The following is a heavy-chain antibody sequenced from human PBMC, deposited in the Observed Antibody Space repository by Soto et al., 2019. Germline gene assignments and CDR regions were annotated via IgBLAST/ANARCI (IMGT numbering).Heavy chain of an antibody. CDR1: GFTLSDNS. CDR2: TRNKANRYTT. J-gene: IGHJ4*02. CDR3: VRTSHYGSGTWNFDF. D-gene: IGHD3-10*01. V-gene: IGHV3-72*01. Sequence: EVQLVESGGGLVQPGGSLRLSCAGSGFTLSDNSMAWVRQPPGKGLEWVGRTRNKANRYTTEYAASVKGRFTVSRDESMNSLHLQMNSLKTEDTAVYYCVRTSHYGSGTWNFDFWGQGTVVTVSS.